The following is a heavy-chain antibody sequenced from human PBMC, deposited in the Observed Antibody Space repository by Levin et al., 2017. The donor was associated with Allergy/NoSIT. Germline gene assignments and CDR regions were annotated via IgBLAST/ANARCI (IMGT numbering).Heavy chain of an antibody. Sequence: GGSLRLSCAASGFTVSSNYMSWVRQAPGKGLEWVSVIYSGGSTYYADSVKGRFTISRDNSKNTLYLQMNSLRAEDTAVYYCAREVRGYSYGIDYYGMDVWGQGTTVTVSS. J-gene: IGHJ6*02. V-gene: IGHV3-53*01. CDR2: IYSGGST. CDR1: GFTVSSNY. D-gene: IGHD5-18*01. CDR3: AREVRGYSYGIDYYGMDV.